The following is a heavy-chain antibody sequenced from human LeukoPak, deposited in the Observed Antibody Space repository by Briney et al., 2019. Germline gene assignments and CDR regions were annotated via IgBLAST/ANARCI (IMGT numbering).Heavy chain of an antibody. V-gene: IGHV4-39*01. D-gene: IGHD1-26*01. J-gene: IGHJ4*02. CDR1: GDSISTSSHY. CDR3: ARRRIVGARSLDY. CDR2: IYYSGST. Sequence: PSETLSLTCTVSGDSISTSSHYWGWIRQPPGKGLEWIGTIYYSGSTYYNPSLKSRVTISVDTSKNQFSLKLSSVTAADTAVYYCARRRIVGARSLDYWGQGTLVTVSS.